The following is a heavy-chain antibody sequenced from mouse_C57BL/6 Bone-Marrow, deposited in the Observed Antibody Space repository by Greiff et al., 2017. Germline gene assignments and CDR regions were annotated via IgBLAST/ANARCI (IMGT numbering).Heavy chain of an antibody. V-gene: IGHV1-69*01. CDR3: AREELGFLRFAY. J-gene: IGHJ3*01. CDR1: GYTFTSYW. Sequence: QVQLQQPGAELVMPGASVKLSCKASGYTFTSYWMHWVKQRPGQGLEWIGEIDPSDSYTNYNQKFKDKSTLTVDKSSSTAYMQLSSLTSEDSAVYYCAREELGFLRFAYWGQGTLVTVSA. CDR2: IDPSDSYT.